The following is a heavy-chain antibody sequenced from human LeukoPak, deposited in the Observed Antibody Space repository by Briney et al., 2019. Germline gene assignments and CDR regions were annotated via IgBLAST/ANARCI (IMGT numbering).Heavy chain of an antibody. D-gene: IGHD3-10*01. V-gene: IGHV4-59*01. CDR2: VCYSGSS. J-gene: IGHJ4*02. CDR1: GASINTYY. CDR3: VADYYGSGSYGMNFDY. Sequence: PSETLSLTCTVSGASINTYYWSWIRQPPGKGLEWMGYVCYSGSSNYNPSLKSRVTMSVDTSKNQFSLKLSSVTAADTAVYYCVADYYGSGSYGMNFDYWGQGIRVTVSS.